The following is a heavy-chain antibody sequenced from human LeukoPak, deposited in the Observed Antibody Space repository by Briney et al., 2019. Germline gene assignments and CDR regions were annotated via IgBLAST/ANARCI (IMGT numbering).Heavy chain of an antibody. D-gene: IGHD3-10*01. Sequence: SETLSLTCTIXGGSISAXXXXXXXIRXPPXXXXXWIGSVXYPGSPYYSXXLXXXVTISVXTPKNQFSLKLSSVTAADTAVYFCARSHFYGSGVDSWGQGTLVTVSS. CDR1: GGSISAXXXX. CDR2: VXYPGSP. CDR3: ARSHFYGSGVDS. J-gene: IGHJ5*01. V-gene: IGHV4-39*01.